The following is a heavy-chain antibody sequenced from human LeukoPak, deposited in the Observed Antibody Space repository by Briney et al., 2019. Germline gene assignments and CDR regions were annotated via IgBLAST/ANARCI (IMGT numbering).Heavy chain of an antibody. CDR3: ANLRSPFDY. D-gene: IGHD6-6*01. CDR2: ISGSGSSA. CDR1: GFIFSSYA. Sequence: GGSLRLSCAASGFIFSSYAMTWVRQAPGKGLEWVSAISGSGSSAYYADSVKGRFTISRDNSQNTLYLQMNSLRAEDTAVYYCANLRSPFDYWGQGTLVTVSS. J-gene: IGHJ4*02. V-gene: IGHV3-23*01.